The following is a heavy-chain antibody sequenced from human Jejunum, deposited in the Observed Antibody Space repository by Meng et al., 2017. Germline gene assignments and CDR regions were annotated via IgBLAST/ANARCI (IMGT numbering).Heavy chain of an antibody. Sequence: CAVSGGAISSGADYGGWIRQPPGKGLEWIASFHYSGNTYYTPSLKSRLTISLDTSRNQLSLKLTSVTAADTAVYYCARHGDYGNFDSWGQGKLVTVSS. D-gene: IGHD4-17*01. CDR2: FHYSGNT. V-gene: IGHV4-39*07. CDR1: GGAISSGADY. J-gene: IGHJ4*02. CDR3: ARHGDYGNFDS.